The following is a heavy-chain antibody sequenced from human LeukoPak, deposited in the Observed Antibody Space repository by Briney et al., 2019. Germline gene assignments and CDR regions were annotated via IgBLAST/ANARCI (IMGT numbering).Heavy chain of an antibody. CDR3: ARRSPEAVAGAFDY. Sequence: SETLSLTCTVCGGSISSSSYYWGWIRQPAGKGLEWIGSIYYSGSTYYNPSLKSRVTISVDTSKNQFSLKLSSVTAADTAVYYCARRSPEAVAGAFDYWGQGTLVTVSS. CDR1: GGSISSSSYY. J-gene: IGHJ4*02. CDR2: IYYSGST. V-gene: IGHV4-39*01. D-gene: IGHD1-26*01.